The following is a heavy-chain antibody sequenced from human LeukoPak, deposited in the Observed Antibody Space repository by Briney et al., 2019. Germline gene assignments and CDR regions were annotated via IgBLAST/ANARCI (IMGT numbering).Heavy chain of an antibody. CDR2: IYTSGST. CDR1: GGSISSGSYY. D-gene: IGHD2-15*01. J-gene: IGHJ4*02. V-gene: IGHV4-61*02. CDR3: ARESRYCSGGSRCPSDY. Sequence: SETLSLTCTVSGGSISSGSYYWSWIRQPAGKGLEWIGRIYTSGSTNYNPSLKSRVTISVDTSKNQFSLKLSSVTAADTAVYYCARESRYCSGGSRCPSDYWGQGTLDTVSS.